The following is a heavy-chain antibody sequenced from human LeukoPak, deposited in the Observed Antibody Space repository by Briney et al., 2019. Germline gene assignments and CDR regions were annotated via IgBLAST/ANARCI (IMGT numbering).Heavy chain of an antibody. CDR1: GFTFSSYG. Sequence: GGSLRLSCAASGFTFSSYGMHWVRQAPGKGLEWVAFIRYDGNTKYYADSVKGRFTISRDNSKHTVDLQMNSLRAEDTAVYYCAKDRWGGYSDSSSPFDYWGQGTLVTVSS. CDR3: AKDRWGGYSDSSSPFDY. J-gene: IGHJ4*02. D-gene: IGHD3-22*01. V-gene: IGHV3-30*02. CDR2: IRYDGNTK.